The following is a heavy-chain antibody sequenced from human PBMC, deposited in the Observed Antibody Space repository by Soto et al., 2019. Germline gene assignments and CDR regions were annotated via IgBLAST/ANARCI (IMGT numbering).Heavy chain of an antibody. CDR1: GYTFTGYY. D-gene: IGHD2-2*01. CDR3: ARERYQVISDGMDV. Sequence: ASVKVSCKASGYTFTGYYIHWVREAPGQGLEWMGWINPQTGGTSYAQKFQGRVALSRDTSINTAYLELSRLRFDDAAVYFCARERYQVISDGMDVWGQGTTVTVSS. J-gene: IGHJ6*02. CDR2: INPQTGGT. V-gene: IGHV1-2*02.